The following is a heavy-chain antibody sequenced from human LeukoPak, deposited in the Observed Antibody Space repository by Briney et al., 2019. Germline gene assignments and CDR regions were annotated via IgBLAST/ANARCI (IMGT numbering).Heavy chain of an antibody. J-gene: IGHJ4*02. CDR2: IYYSGST. V-gene: IGHV4-59*01. CDR1: GGPISSYY. CDR3: ARVDGDFWSGYLVAY. Sequence: SETLSLTCTVSGGPISSYYWSWIRQPPGKGLEWIGYIYYSGSTNYNPSLKSRVTISVDTSKNQFSLKLSSVTAADTAVYYCARVDGDFWSGYLVAYWGQGTLVTVSS. D-gene: IGHD3-3*01.